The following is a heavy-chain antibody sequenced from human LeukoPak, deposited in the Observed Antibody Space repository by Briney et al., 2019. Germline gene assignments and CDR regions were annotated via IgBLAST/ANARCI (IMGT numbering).Heavy chain of an antibody. CDR1: GFTFSSYW. Sequence: GGSLRLSCAASGFTFSSYWMSWVRQAPGKGLEWVANIKQDGSEKYYVDSVKGRFTISRDNAKNSLYLQMNSLRAEDTALYYCARVGSGWYSYFDYWGQGTLVTVSS. V-gene: IGHV3-7*03. CDR3: ARVGSGWYSYFDY. J-gene: IGHJ4*02. D-gene: IGHD6-19*01. CDR2: IKQDGSEK.